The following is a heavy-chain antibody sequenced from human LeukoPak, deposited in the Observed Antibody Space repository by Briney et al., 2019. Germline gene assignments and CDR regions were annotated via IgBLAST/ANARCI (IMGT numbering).Heavy chain of an antibody. CDR2: IYYSGNT. V-gene: IGHV4-59*01. CDR3: ARGGSYGAYLDY. D-gene: IGHD1-26*01. Sequence: SETLSLTCSVSGASITNYYWSWIRQAPGKGLEWIGYIYYSGNTNTYNPSLKSRATISLYTSRKYFSLELRSVTAADTAVYYCARGGSYGAYLDYWGQGALVIVSS. J-gene: IGHJ4*02. CDR1: GASITNYY.